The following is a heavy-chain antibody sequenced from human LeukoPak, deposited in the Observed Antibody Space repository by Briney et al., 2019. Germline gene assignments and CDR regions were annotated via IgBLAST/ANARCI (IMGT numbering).Heavy chain of an antibody. Sequence: PSETLSLTCAVSGASISSSNWLSWVRQPPGKGLEWIGEIYHSGSTNYNPSLKSRVTISVDNSKNQFSLKMSSMTAADTAVYYCGRLPILSGTYYSGPIDYWGQGTLVSVSS. D-gene: IGHD1-26*01. J-gene: IGHJ4*02. CDR2: IYHSGST. CDR1: GASISSSNW. CDR3: GRLPILSGTYYSGPIDY. V-gene: IGHV4-4*02.